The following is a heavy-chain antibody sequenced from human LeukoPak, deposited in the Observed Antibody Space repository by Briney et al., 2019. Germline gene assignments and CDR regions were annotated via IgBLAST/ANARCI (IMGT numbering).Heavy chain of an antibody. V-gene: IGHV3-21*01. Sequence: GGSLRLSCAASGFTFSSYSMNWVRQAPGKGLEWVSSISSSSSYIYYADSVKGRFTISRDNAKNSLYLQMNSLRAEDTAVYYCARVRYYDSSGYPTGDYWGQGTLVTVSS. J-gene: IGHJ4*02. D-gene: IGHD3-22*01. CDR2: ISSSSSYI. CDR3: ARVRYYDSSGYPTGDY. CDR1: GFTFSSYS.